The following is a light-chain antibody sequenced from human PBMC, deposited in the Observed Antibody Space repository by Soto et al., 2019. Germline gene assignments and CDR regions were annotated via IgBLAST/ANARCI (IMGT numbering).Light chain of an antibody. CDR1: SSNIGAGYD. J-gene: IGLJ1*01. CDR3: QSYDKSLSGFV. V-gene: IGLV1-40*01. Sequence: QSVLTQPPSVSGAPGQRVTIYCTGSSSNIGAGYDVHWYQQLPGTAPQLLIYANSNRPSGVPDRFSGSKSETSASLAITGLQAEDEADYSCQSYDKSLSGFVFGTGTKLTVL. CDR2: ANS.